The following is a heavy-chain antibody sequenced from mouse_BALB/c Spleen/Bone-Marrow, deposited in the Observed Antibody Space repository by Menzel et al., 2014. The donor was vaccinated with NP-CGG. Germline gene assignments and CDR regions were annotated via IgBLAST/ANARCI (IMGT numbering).Heavy chain of an antibody. CDR2: IDPSDSYT. V-gene: IGHV1-69*02. CDR1: GYTFTSYW. CDR3: ALIYYGNYDYAMDY. Sequence: VQLQQSGAELVKPGASVKLSCKASGYTFTSYWMHWVKQRPGQGLEWIGEIDPSDSYTNYNQKFKGKATLTVDKSSSTAYMQLSSLTSEDSVAYYCALIYYGNYDYAMDYWGQGTSVTVSS. J-gene: IGHJ4*01. D-gene: IGHD2-1*01.